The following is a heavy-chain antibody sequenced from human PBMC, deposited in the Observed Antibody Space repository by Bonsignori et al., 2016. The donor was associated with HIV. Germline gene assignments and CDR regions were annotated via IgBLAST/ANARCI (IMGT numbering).Heavy chain of an antibody. V-gene: IGHV4-59*01. CDR2: IYYSGST. D-gene: IGHD3-22*01. CDR3: ARGSDYYGGSGYYNY. Sequence: SETLSLTCTVSGGSISSYYWSWIRQPPGKGLEWIGYIYYSGSTNYNPSLKSRVTISVDTSKNQFSLKLSSVTAADTAVYFCARGSDYYGGSGYYNYWGQGTLVTVSS. J-gene: IGHJ4*02. CDR1: GGSISSYY.